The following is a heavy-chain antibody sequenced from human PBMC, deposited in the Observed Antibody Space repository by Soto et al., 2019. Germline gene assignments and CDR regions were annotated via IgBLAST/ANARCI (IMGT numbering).Heavy chain of an antibody. CDR3: ARDPSGIAAAGFFDY. CDR1: GFTFSSYA. J-gene: IGHJ4*02. D-gene: IGHD6-13*01. CDR2: ISYDGSNK. Sequence: QVQLVESGGGVVQPGRSLRLSCAASGFTFSSYAMHWVRQAPGKGLEWVAVISYDGSNKYYADSVKGRFTISRDNSKNTLYLQMNSLRADDTAVYYCARDPSGIAAAGFFDYWGQGTLVTVSS. V-gene: IGHV3-30-3*01.